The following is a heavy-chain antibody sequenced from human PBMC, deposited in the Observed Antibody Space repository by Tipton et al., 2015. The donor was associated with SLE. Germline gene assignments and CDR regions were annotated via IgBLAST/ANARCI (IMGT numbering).Heavy chain of an antibody. CDR2: IYYSGST. J-gene: IGHJ2*01. D-gene: IGHD3-10*01. Sequence: LRLSCTVSGGSISSGGYYWSWIRQHPGKGLEWIGYIYYSGSTYYNPSLKSRVTISVDTSKNQFSLKLSSVTAADTAVYYCARVSRMVRGRYFDLWGRGTLVTVSS. CDR3: ARVSRMVRGRYFDL. CDR1: GGSISSGGYY. V-gene: IGHV4-31*03.